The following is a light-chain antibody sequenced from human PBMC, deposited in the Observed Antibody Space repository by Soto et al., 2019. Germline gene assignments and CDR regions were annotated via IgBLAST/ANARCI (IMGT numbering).Light chain of an antibody. CDR3: QQYNSYPGT. CDR2: DAS. V-gene: IGKV1-5*01. Sequence: DIQMTQSPFTLSASVGDRVTITCRASQTISSWLAWYQQIPGKAPKLLIYDASNLESGVPSRFSGSGSGKEFTLTISSLQPDDFATYYCQQYNSYPGTFGQGTKVDIK. J-gene: IGKJ1*01. CDR1: QTISSW.